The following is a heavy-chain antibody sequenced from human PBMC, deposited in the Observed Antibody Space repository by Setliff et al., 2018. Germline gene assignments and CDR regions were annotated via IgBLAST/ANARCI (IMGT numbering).Heavy chain of an antibody. CDR3: ARLRGYSSGWYFDY. D-gene: IGHD6-19*01. V-gene: IGHV4-59*05. CDR2: IYYSGSA. Sequence: ETLSLTCTVSGGSISNYYWSWIRQPAGKGLEWIGSIYYSGSAFYNPSLKSRVTISVDTSKNQFSLKLSSVTAADTAVYYCARLRGYSSGWYFDYWGQGTLVTVSS. J-gene: IGHJ4*02. CDR1: GGSISNYY.